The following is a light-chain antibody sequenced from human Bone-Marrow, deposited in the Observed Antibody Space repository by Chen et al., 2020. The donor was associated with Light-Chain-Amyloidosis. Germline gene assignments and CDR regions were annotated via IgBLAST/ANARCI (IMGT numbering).Light chain of an antibody. CDR1: SGSIATNY. V-gene: IGLV6-57*01. CDR3: QSYQGSSQGV. CDR2: EDD. J-gene: IGLJ3*02. Sequence: NFMLTQPHSVTESPGQTVIIPFTRSSGSIATNYVQWYQQRPGSSPTTVINEDDQRPSGVPDRFSGSIDRSSNSASLTISGLKTEDEADYYCQSYQGSSQGVFGGGTKLTVL.